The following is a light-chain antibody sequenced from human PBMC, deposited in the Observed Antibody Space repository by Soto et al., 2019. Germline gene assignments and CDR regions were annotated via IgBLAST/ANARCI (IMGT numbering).Light chain of an antibody. CDR2: AAS. CDR1: QVIRTS. V-gene: IGKV1-9*01. CDR3: QQLFDCSIT. Sequence: DIQLTQSPSFLSPSIGESVTITCRASQVIRTSLAWYRVKPGKAPKLLIYAASTLESGVLSTFSATVSGTEFSRTITSLQPEDFATYYCQQLFDCSITFGQGTRLEIK. J-gene: IGKJ5*01.